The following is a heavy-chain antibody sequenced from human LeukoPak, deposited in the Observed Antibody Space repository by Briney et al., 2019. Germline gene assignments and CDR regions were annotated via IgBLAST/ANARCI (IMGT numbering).Heavy chain of an antibody. CDR3: AREAVYYGSGSLDY. D-gene: IGHD3-10*01. CDR2: IYASGST. J-gene: IGHJ4*02. CDR1: GGSISRYY. Sequence: SETLSLICTVSGGSISRYYWTWIRQPAGKGLEWIGRIYASGSTNYNPSLKSRVTLALDTSKNQFSLKLSSVTAADTAVYYCAREAVYYGSGSLDYWGQGTLVTVSS. V-gene: IGHV4-4*07.